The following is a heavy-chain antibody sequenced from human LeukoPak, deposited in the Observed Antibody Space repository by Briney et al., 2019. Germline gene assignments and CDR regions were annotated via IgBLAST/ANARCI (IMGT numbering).Heavy chain of an antibody. CDR3: ARHLNYYLDY. CDR1: GFTFSTYW. Sequence: HSGGSLRLSCAASGFTFSTYWMHWVRQAPGKGLVWVSRISSDWSITGYADSVKGRFTISRDNAKNTLYLQMNSLRAEDTAVCYCARHLNYYLDYWGQGTLVTVSS. D-gene: IGHD3-10*01. CDR2: ISSDWSIT. J-gene: IGHJ4*02. V-gene: IGHV3-74*01.